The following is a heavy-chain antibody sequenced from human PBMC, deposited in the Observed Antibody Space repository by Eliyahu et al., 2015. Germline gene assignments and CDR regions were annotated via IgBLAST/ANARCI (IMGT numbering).Heavy chain of an antibody. CDR3: AGNGDYPMFDP. J-gene: IGHJ5*02. CDR2: IYPGGGT. V-gene: IGHV3-53*01. D-gene: IGHD4-17*01. CDR1: GFTVSNNY. Sequence: EVQLVESGGGLIQPGGSLRLSCAASGFTVSNNYMHWVRQAPGKGLEWVSVIYPGGGTYYAGSVRGRFTISRDNSKSTLYLQMNSLRAEDTGVYYCAGNGDYPMFDPWGQGTLVTVSS.